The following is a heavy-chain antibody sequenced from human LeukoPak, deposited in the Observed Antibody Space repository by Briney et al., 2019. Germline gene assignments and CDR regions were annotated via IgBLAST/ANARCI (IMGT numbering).Heavy chain of an antibody. J-gene: IGHJ4*02. CDR2: IRSKANSYAT. V-gene: IGHV3-73*01. CDR3: TRQIPNSGHYFDY. Sequence: GGSLRLSCAASGFTFSGSAMHWVRQASGKGLEWVGRIRSKANSYATAYAASVKGRFTISRDDSKNTAYLQMNSLKTEDTAVYYCTRQIPNSGHYFDYWGQGTLVTVSS. CDR1: GFTFSGSA. D-gene: IGHD6-19*01.